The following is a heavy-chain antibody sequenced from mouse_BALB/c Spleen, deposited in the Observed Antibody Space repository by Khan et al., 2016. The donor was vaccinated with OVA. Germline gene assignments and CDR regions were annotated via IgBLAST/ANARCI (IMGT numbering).Heavy chain of an antibody. D-gene: IGHD2-3*01. CDR3: TRSGDGSFAY. CDR2: INPNNGDA. V-gene: IGHV1S81*02. Sequence: QVQLQQSGAELVKPGASVKLSCKASGYTFNSYYMYWVKQRPGQGLEWIGEINPNNGDANFNEKFKNKATLTVDKSSNTAFMQLSSLTSEDSAVYYCTRSGDGSFAYWGQGTLVTVSA. CDR1: GYTFNSYY. J-gene: IGHJ3*01.